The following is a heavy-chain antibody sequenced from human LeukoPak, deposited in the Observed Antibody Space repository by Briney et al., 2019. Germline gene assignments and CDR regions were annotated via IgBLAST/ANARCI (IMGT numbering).Heavy chain of an antibody. CDR1: GFTFSNFY. CDR2: ISSDGSDT. J-gene: IGHJ5*02. D-gene: IGHD3/OR15-3a*01. Sequence: GGSLRLSCVASGFTFSNFYMHWVRQVPGKGLVWVSRISSDGSDTTYADSVKGRFTISRDNTKNILFLQMNSLRTEDTAVYYCVCLVIFGTGIDPWGQGTLVTVSS. CDR3: VCLVIFGTGIDP. V-gene: IGHV3-74*01.